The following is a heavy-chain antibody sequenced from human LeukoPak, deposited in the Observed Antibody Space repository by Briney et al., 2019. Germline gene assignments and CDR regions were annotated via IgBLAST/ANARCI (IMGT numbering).Heavy chain of an antibody. J-gene: IGHJ6*03. Sequence: GASVKVSCKASGYTFTGYYMHWVRQAPGQGLEWVGWINPNSGGTNYAQKFQGRVTMTRDTSISTAYMELSRLRSDDTAVYYCARSGRAVTKRDYYYYYYMDVWGKGTTVTISS. D-gene: IGHD4-11*01. CDR3: ARSGRAVTKRDYYYYYYMDV. CDR2: INPNSGGT. CDR1: GYTFTGYY. V-gene: IGHV1-2*02.